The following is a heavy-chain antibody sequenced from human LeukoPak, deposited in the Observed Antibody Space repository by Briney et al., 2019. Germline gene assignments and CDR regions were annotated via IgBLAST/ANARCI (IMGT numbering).Heavy chain of an antibody. V-gene: IGHV1-8*03. Sequence: ASVTVSCKASGYTFTSYDINWVRQATGQGLEWMGWMNPNSGNTGYAQKFQGRVTITRNTSISTAYMELSSLRSEDTAVYYCARSGYSYGDPFDYWGQGTLVTVSS. CDR1: GYTFTSYD. CDR2: MNPNSGNT. CDR3: ARSGYSYGDPFDY. J-gene: IGHJ4*02. D-gene: IGHD5-18*01.